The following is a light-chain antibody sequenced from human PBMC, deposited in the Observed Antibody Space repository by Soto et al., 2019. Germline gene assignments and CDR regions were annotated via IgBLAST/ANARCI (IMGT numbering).Light chain of an antibody. Sequence: ETVMTQSPATLSVSPGERATLSCRTSQSVNSNLAWYQQKPGQAPRLLIYGASSMATGIPDRFSGSGSGTDFTLTISSLEPEDFAVYYCQQYGSSLRTFGQGTKVDI. J-gene: IGKJ1*01. V-gene: IGKV3-20*01. CDR3: QQYGSSLRT. CDR2: GAS. CDR1: QSVNSN.